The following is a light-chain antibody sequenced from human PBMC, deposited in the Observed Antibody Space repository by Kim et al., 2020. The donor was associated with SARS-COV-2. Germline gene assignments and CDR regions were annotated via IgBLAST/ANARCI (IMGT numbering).Light chain of an antibody. CDR1: QSVSSY. CDR2: DAS. CDR3: QQRSNWRGWT. V-gene: IGKV3-11*01. J-gene: IGKJ1*01. Sequence: SPGERATLSCRASQSVSSYLAWYQQKPGQAPRLLIYDASNRATGIPARCSGSGSGTDFTLTISSLEPEDFAVYYCQQRSNWRGWTFGQGTKVDIK.